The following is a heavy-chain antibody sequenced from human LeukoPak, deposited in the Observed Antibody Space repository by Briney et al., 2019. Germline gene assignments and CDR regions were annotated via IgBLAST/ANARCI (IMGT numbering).Heavy chain of an antibody. CDR3: ARGDGVSRSYNWFDP. Sequence: ASVKVSCKASGGTFSSYAISWVRQAPGQGLEWMGGIIPIFGTANYAQKFQGRVTITADESTSTAYMELSSPRSEDTAVYYCARGDGVSRSYNWFDPWGQGTLVTVSS. J-gene: IGHJ5*02. D-gene: IGHD6-6*01. CDR2: IIPIFGTA. V-gene: IGHV1-69*13. CDR1: GGTFSSYA.